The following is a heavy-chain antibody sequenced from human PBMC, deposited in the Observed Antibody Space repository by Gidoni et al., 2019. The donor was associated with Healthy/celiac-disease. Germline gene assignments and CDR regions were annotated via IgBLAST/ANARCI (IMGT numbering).Heavy chain of an antibody. D-gene: IGHD2-2*02. CDR1: GFTFSNAW. Sequence: EVQLVESGGGLVKPGGSLRLSCAASGFTFSNAWMNWVRQAPGKGLEWVGRIKSKTDCGTTDYAAPVKGRFTISRDDSKNTLYLQMNSLKTEYTAVYYCTGGAGGYCSSTSCYSYGMDVWGQGTTVTVSS. J-gene: IGHJ6*02. CDR2: IKSKTDCGTT. CDR3: TGGAGGYCSSTSCYSYGMDV. V-gene: IGHV3-15*07.